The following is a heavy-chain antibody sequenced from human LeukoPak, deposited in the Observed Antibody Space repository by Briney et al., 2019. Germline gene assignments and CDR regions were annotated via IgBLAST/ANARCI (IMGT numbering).Heavy chain of an antibody. CDR2: MNPNSGNT. Sequence: ASVKVSCKASGYTFASYDINWVRQATGQGLEWMGWMNPNSGNTGYAQKFQGRVTMTRSTSISTAYMELSSLRFEDTAVYYCTRSVRNGHIDYWGQGTLVTVSS. D-gene: IGHD2-21*01. V-gene: IGHV1-8*01. CDR1: GYTFASYD. CDR3: TRSVRNGHIDY. J-gene: IGHJ4*02.